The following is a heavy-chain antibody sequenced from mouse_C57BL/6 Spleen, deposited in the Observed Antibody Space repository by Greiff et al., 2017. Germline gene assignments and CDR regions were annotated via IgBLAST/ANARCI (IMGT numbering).Heavy chain of an antibody. CDR3: ARWGYYGEGDY. V-gene: IGHV1-53*01. CDR2: INPSNGGT. CDR1: GYTFTSYW. J-gene: IGHJ2*01. D-gene: IGHD1-1*02. Sequence: QVQLQQSGTELVKPGASVKLSCKASGYTFTSYWMHWVKQRPGQGLEWIGNINPSNGGTNYNEKFKSKATLTVDKSSSTAYMQLSSLTSEDSAVYHCARWGYYGEGDYWGQGTTLTVSS.